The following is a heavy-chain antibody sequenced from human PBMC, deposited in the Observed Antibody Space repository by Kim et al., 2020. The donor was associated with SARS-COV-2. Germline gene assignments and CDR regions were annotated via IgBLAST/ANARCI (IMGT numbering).Heavy chain of an antibody. J-gene: IGHJ4*02. CDR3: AKEAVVATPDY. D-gene: IGHD5-12*01. CDR2: T. V-gene: IGHV3-23*01. Sequence: TYYADSVKGRFTISRDNFKNTLYLQMNSLRAEDTAVYYCAKEAVVATPDYWGQGTLVTVSS.